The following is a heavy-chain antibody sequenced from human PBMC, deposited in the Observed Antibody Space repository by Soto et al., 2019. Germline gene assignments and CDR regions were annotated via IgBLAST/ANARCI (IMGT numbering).Heavy chain of an antibody. J-gene: IGHJ1*01. CDR2: IKQDGSEK. Sequence: PGGSLRLSCAASGFTFSSYWMSWVRQAPGKGLEWVANIKQDGSEKYYVDSVKGRFTISRDNAKNSLYLQMNSLRAEDTAVYYCARVGEVAATSEYFQHWGQGTLVTVSS. V-gene: IGHV3-7*01. CDR1: GFTFSSYW. CDR3: ARVGEVAATSEYFQH. D-gene: IGHD2-15*01.